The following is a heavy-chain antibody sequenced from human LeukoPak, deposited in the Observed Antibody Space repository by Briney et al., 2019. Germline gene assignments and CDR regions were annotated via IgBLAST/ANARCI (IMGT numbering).Heavy chain of an antibody. V-gene: IGHV4-39*07. CDR2: IYYSGST. D-gene: IGHD4-11*01. CDR1: GGSISSSSYY. CDR3: ARADYSNRYYFDQ. J-gene: IGHJ4*02. Sequence: PSETLSLTCTVSGGSISSSSYYWGWIRQPPGKGLEWIGSIYYSGSTYYNPSLKSRVTISVDTSKNQFSLKLSSVTAADTAVYYCARADYSNRYYFDQWGQGTLVIVSS.